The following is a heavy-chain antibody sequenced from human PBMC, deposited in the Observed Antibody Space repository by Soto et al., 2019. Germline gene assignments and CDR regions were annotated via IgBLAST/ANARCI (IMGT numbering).Heavy chain of an antibody. CDR1: GFSVSSFY. CDR3: ARAGYSSSLAY. V-gene: IGHV3-53*01. CDR2: LSSGVAT. D-gene: IGHD6-6*01. J-gene: IGHJ4*02. Sequence: GSLRLSCAASGFSVSSFYMSWVRQAPGKGPVWVSGLSSGVATSYADSAKGRFTISRDRSKNTLSLQMNSLRVEDTAIYYCARAGYSSSLAYWGQGTLVTVSS.